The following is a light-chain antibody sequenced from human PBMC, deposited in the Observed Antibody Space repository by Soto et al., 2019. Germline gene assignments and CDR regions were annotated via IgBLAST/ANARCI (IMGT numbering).Light chain of an antibody. V-gene: IGKV3-15*01. CDR2: GAS. CDR1: QSVSSS. J-gene: IGKJ1*01. Sequence: EKVMTQSPATLSVSPGERAILSCRASQSVSSSLAWYQQKPGQAPRLLIYGASTRATGIPARFSGSGSGTEFTLTISRLEPEYLALYYCQQYNSYAQTFGQGTKV. CDR3: QQYNSYAQT.